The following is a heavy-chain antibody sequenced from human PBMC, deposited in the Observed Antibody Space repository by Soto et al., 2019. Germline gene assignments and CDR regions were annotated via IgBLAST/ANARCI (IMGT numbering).Heavy chain of an antibody. V-gene: IGHV1-2*04. Sequence: ASVKVSCKASGYTFTGYYIHWVRQAPGQGLEWMGWINPNSGGTNYAQKFQGWVTMTRDTSISTAYMELSRLRSDDTAVYYCARGSSSSSFYDWFDPWGQGTLLTVSS. CDR2: INPNSGGT. D-gene: IGHD6-6*01. CDR1: GYTFTGYY. J-gene: IGHJ5*02. CDR3: ARGSSSSSFYDWFDP.